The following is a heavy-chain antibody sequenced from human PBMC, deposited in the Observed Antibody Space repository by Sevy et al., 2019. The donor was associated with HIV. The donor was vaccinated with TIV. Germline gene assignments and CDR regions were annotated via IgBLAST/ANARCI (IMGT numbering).Heavy chain of an antibody. V-gene: IGHV3-7*03. D-gene: IGHD3-10*01. J-gene: IGHJ4*02. Sequence: GGSLRLSCEASGFGFSDYWMTWVRQAPGKGLEWVANMRQDGRETYYVDSVKGRFTVSRDNAKNSLWLQMNSLRAEDTAVYYCARGIFGSGSRLGLGYCGQGTLVTVSS. CDR3: ARGIFGSGSRLGLGY. CDR1: GFGFSDYW. CDR2: MRQDGRET.